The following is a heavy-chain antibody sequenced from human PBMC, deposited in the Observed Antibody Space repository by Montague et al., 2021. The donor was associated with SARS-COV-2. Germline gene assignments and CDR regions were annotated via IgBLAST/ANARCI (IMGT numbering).Heavy chain of an antibody. D-gene: IGHD3-3*01. CDR3: ARAPVAHITIFGVVTSFDY. CDR2: IYYSGST. V-gene: IGHV4-59*01. J-gene: IGHJ4*02. CDR1: GGSISSYY. Sequence: SETLSLTCTASGGSISSYYWSWIRQPPGKGLEWIGYIYYSGSTNXNPSLRSRVTISVDTSKNQFSLKLSSVTAADTAVYYCARAPVAHITIFGVVTSFDYWGQGTLVTGSS.